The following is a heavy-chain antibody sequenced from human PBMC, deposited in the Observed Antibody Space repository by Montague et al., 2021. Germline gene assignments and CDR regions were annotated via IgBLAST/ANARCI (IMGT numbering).Heavy chain of an antibody. D-gene: IGHD2-15*01. J-gene: IGHJ5*02. CDR1: GGSISSASYY. V-gene: IGHV4-39*01. Sequence: ETLSLTCTVSGGSISSASYYWGWIRQPPGKGLEFIGVIYYNGTTYHNPSLKSRVTVSMDTSKNQFSLKLSSVTAADTAVYYCARSLYCRGGSCYSGFDPWGQGNMVNASS. CDR3: ARSLYCRGGSCYSGFDP. CDR2: IYYNGTT.